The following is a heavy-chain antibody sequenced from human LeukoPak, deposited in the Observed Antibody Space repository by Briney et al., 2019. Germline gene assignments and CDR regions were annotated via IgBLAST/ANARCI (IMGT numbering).Heavy chain of an antibody. CDR2: INHSGST. D-gene: IGHD3-22*01. J-gene: IGHJ4*02. CDR3: ARPKRRYYYDSSGYYDY. CDR1: GYSISSGYY. V-gene: IGHV4-38-2*02. Sequence: KPSETLSLTCTVSGYSISSGYYWSWIRQPPGKGLEWIGEINHSGSTNYNPSLKSRVTISVDTSKNQFSLKLSSVTAADTAVYYCARPKRRYYYDSSGYYDYWGQGTLVTVSS.